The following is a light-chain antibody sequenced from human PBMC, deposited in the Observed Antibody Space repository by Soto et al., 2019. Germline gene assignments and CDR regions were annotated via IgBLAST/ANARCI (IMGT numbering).Light chain of an antibody. CDR2: DAS. V-gene: IGKV3-11*01. J-gene: IGKJ2*01. CDR3: QQRSNWPPYT. Sequence: EIVLTQSPATLSLSPGERATLSCRASQSVSSYLAWYQQKPGQAPRLLIYDASNRATGIPARFSGSGSVTDFTHTISSLEPEDFAVYYCQQRSNWPPYTFGQGTKLEI. CDR1: QSVSSY.